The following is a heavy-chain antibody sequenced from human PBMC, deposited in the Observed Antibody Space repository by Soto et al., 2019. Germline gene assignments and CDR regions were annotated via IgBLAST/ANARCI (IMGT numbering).Heavy chain of an antibody. V-gene: IGHV4-34*01. CDR1: GGSFSGYY. D-gene: IGHD3-3*01. Sequence: KTSETLSLTCAVYGGSFSGYYWSWIRQPPGKXLEWIGEINHSGSTNYNPSLKSRVTISVDTSKNQFSLKLSSVTAADTAVYYCARGLRGITIFGVAYYYYGMDVWGQGTTVTVSS. J-gene: IGHJ6*02. CDR3: ARGLRGITIFGVAYYYYGMDV. CDR2: INHSGST.